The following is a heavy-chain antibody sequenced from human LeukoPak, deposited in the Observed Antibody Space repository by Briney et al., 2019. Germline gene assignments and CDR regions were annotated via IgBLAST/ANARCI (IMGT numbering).Heavy chain of an antibody. J-gene: IGHJ4*02. CDR3: ARGEVGAHFDY. D-gene: IGHD1-26*01. CDR2: IYHSGST. V-gene: IGHV4-38-2*02. CDR1: GYSISSGYY. Sequence: PSETLSLTCTVSGYSISSGYYWGWIRQPPGKGLEWIGSIYHSGSTYYNPSLKSRVTISVDTSKNQFSLKLSSVTAPDTAVYYCARGEVGAHFDYWGQGTLVTVSS.